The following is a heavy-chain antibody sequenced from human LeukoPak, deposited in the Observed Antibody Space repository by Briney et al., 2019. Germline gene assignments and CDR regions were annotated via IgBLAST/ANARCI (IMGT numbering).Heavy chain of an antibody. Sequence: SETLSLTCTVSGGSISSYYWSWIRQPPGKGLEWIGYIYYSGSTNYNPSLKSRVTISVDKSKNQFSLKLSSVTAADTAVYYCARSQQLVRAFDIWGQGTMVTVSS. CDR3: ARSQQLVRAFDI. CDR1: GGSISSYY. V-gene: IGHV4-59*12. J-gene: IGHJ3*02. D-gene: IGHD6-13*01. CDR2: IYYSGST.